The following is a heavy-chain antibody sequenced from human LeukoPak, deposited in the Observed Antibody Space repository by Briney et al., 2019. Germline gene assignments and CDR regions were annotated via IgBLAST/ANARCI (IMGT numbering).Heavy chain of an antibody. CDR2: ISSSSSYI. Sequence: GGSLRLSCAASGFTFSSYSMNWVRQAPGKGLDWVSSISSSSSYIYYADSVKGRFTISRDNAKNSLYLQMNSLRAEDTAVYYCARVSIAAAGTGWFDPWGQGTLVTVSS. D-gene: IGHD6-13*01. V-gene: IGHV3-21*01. CDR1: GFTFSSYS. J-gene: IGHJ5*02. CDR3: ARVSIAAAGTGWFDP.